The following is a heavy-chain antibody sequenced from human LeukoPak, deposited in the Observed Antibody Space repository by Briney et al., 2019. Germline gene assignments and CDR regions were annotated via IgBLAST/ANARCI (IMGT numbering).Heavy chain of an antibody. Sequence: GGSLRLSCAASGFTFSSHWMSWVRQAPGKGLEWVANIKQDGTEKYYVDSVKGRFTISRDNAKNSLYLQMNSLRAEDTAVYYCARDRNPVVPEEVYYYYYYMDVWGKGTTVTVSS. D-gene: IGHD2-2*01. CDR3: ARDRNPVVPEEVYYYYYYMDV. J-gene: IGHJ6*03. V-gene: IGHV3-7*01. CDR1: GFTFSSHW. CDR2: IKQDGTEK.